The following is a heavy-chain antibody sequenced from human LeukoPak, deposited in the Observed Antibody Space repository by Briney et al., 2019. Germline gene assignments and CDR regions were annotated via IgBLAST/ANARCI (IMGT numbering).Heavy chain of an antibody. Sequence: SETLSLTCAVYGGSFSGYYWSWIRQPPGKGLEWIGEINHSGSTNYNPSLKSRVTISVDTSKNQFSLKLSSVTAADTAVYYCARATAAPPFAFDIWGQGTMVTVSS. CDR2: INHSGST. J-gene: IGHJ3*02. V-gene: IGHV4-34*01. D-gene: IGHD4-17*01. CDR1: GGSFSGYY. CDR3: ARATAAPPFAFDI.